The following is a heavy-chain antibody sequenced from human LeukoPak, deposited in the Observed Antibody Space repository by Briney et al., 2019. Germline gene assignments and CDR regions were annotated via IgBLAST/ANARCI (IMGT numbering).Heavy chain of an antibody. V-gene: IGHV3-21*01. CDR2: ISNSSSYI. CDR1: GFTFSSYS. Sequence: GGSLRLPCAASGFTFSSYSMNWVRQAPGKGLEWVSYISNSSSYIYYADSVKSRFTISRDNARNSLYLQMESLRAEDTAVYYCASVGPTTGGSYWYFDLWGRGTLVTVSS. D-gene: IGHD2-8*02. J-gene: IGHJ2*01. CDR3: ASVGPTTGGSYWYFDL.